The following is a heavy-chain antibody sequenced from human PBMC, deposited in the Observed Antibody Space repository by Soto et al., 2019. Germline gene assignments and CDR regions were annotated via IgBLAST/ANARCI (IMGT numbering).Heavy chain of an antibody. J-gene: IGHJ6*02. Sequence: ASVKVSCKASGATFSSYAISWVRQAPGQGLEWMGGIIPIFGTANYAQKFQGRVTITADESTSTAYMELSSLRSEDTAVYYCARGPYYYDSSGYYYAYYYYGMDVWGQGTTVTVSS. CDR1: GATFSSYA. V-gene: IGHV1-69*13. CDR3: ARGPYYYDSSGYYYAYYYYGMDV. D-gene: IGHD3-22*01. CDR2: IIPIFGTA.